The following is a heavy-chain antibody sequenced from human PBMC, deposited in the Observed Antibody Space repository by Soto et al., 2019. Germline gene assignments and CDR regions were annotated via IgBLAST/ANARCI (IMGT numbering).Heavy chain of an antibody. D-gene: IGHD2-21*01. V-gene: IGHV4-59*01. CDR1: GGSISSYY. J-gene: IGHJ5*02. Sequence: SDTLSLTCTVSGGSISSYYWSWIRQPPGKGLEWIGYIYYSGSTNYNPSLKSRVTLTKDTSKNQVILTMTYMEPVDTAAYYCAHRVPYSSYWDVGWFDTWGQGTLVNVSS. CDR2: IYYSGST. CDR3: AHRVPYSSYWDVGWFDT.